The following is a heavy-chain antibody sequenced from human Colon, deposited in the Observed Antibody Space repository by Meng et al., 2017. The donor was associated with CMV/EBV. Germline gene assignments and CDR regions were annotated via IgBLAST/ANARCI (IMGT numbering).Heavy chain of an antibody. CDR1: GFTFSSYS. V-gene: IGHV3-74*01. CDR2: INGDGSST. J-gene: IGHJ6*02. CDR3: ALRLRNSDGMDV. D-gene: IGHD3-16*01. Sequence: GESLKISCAASGFTFSSYSMNWVRQAPGKGLVWVSRINGDGSSTSYADSVKGRFTISRDNAKNTLFLQMNSLRTEDTAVYYCALRLRNSDGMDVWGQGTTVTVSS.